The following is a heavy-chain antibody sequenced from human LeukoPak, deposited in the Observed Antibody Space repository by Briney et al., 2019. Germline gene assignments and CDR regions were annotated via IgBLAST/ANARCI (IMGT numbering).Heavy chain of an antibody. CDR3: ARGSGSYGSNMDV. CDR1: GGSISSYY. D-gene: IGHD3-10*01. CDR2: IYYSGST. V-gene: IGHV4-59*01. J-gene: IGHJ6*03. Sequence: SETLSLTCTVSGGSISSYYWSWIRQPPGKGLEWIGYIYYSGSTNYNPSLKSRVTISKDTSKNQFSLKLTSVTVVDTAIYYCARGSGSYGSNMDVWGKGTTVTISS.